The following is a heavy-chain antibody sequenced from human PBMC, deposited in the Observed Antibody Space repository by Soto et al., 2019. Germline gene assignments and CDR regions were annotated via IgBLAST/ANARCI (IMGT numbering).Heavy chain of an antibody. V-gene: IGHV1-69*13. Sequence: SVKVSCKASGGTFSSYAISWVRQAPGQGLEWMGGIIPIFGTPNYAQKFQGRVTITADESTSTAYMELSSLRSEDTAVYYCARPTRYYYDSSGQSALLAPCGQGTLVTVSS. CDR3: ARPTRYYYDSSGQSALLAP. J-gene: IGHJ5*02. D-gene: IGHD3-22*01. CDR1: GGTFSSYA. CDR2: IIPIFGTP.